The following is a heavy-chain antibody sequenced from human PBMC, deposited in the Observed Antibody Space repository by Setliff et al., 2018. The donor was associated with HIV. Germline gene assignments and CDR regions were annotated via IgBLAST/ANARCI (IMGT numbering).Heavy chain of an antibody. J-gene: IGHJ4*02. CDR2: ISGSGGSP. V-gene: IGHV3-23*01. CDR1: GLTFSSYA. Sequence: GGSLRLSCAASGLTFSSYAMSWVRQAPGKGLEWVSSISGSGGSPYYADSVKGRFTISRDNPKNTLYLQMNSLRAEDTAVYYCAKDLVYYDSSGDLDYWGQGTLVTVSS. D-gene: IGHD3-22*01. CDR3: AKDLVYYDSSGDLDY.